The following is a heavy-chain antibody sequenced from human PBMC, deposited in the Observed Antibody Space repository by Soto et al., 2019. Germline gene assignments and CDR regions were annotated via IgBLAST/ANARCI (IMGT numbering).Heavy chain of an antibody. J-gene: IGHJ4*02. CDR1: GGSISGGGYY. V-gene: IGHV4-31*03. CDR3: ARDRRKEAGSGYDY. Sequence: QVQLQESGPGLVKPSQTLSLTCTVSGGSISGGGYYWSWIRQHPGKGLEWIGYIYYSGSTYYNPSLKSRVTISVDTSKNQFSLKLSSVTAADTAVYYCARDRRKEAGSGYDYWGQGTLVTVSS. CDR2: IYYSGST. D-gene: IGHD3-10*01.